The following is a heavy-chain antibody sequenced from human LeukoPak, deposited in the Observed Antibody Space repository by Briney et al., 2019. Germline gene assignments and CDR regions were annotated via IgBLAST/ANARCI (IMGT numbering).Heavy chain of an antibody. CDR1: GFTFGDYA. V-gene: IGHV3-49*03. Sequence: GGSLRLSCTTSGFTFGDYAMSWFRQAPGKGLEWVGFIRSKVNGGTTEYAASVEARFTISRDDSRSSTYLQMNSLKTEDTAVYYCTRNRYYDSSGYFDWGQGTLVTVSS. CDR3: TRNRYYDSSGYFD. CDR2: IRSKVNGGTT. D-gene: IGHD3-22*01. J-gene: IGHJ4*02.